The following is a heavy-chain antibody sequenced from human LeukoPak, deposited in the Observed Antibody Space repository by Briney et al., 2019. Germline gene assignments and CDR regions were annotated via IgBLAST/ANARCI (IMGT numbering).Heavy chain of an antibody. V-gene: IGHV1-46*01. CDR1: GYTFTSYY. CDR2: INPSGGST. D-gene: IGHD3-10*02. CDR3: ARDVRIGMTSEGFDY. Sequence: ASVKVSCKASGYTFTSYYMHWVRQAPGQGLEWMGIINPSGGSTSYAQKFQGRVTMTRDTSTSTVYMELSSLRSEGTAVYYCARDVRIGMTSEGFDYWGQGTLVTVSS. J-gene: IGHJ4*02.